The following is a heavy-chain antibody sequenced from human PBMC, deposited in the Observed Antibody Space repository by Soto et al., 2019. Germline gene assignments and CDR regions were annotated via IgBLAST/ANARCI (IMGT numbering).Heavy chain of an antibody. V-gene: IGHV4-31*03. CDR1: AGSISSGGYY. D-gene: IGHD1-26*01. CDR3: ASHRWEPRRGAFDN. J-gene: IGHJ3*02. Sequence: SQTLSLSCTVSAGSISSGGYYWSWIRQHPGKGLEWIGYIYYSGSTYYNPSLKSRVTISVDTSKNQFSLKLSSVTAADTAVYYCASHRWEPRRGAFDNWGQVTMITVS. CDR2: IYYSGST.